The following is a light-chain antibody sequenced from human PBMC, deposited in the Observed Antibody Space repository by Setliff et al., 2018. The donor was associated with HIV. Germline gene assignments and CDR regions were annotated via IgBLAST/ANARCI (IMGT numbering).Light chain of an antibody. J-gene: IGLJ1*01. CDR2: EVI. V-gene: IGLV2-23*02. CDR1: SSDIGSYNL. CDR3: CSYAGSSYV. Sequence: ALTQPASVSGSPGQSITISCTGTSSDIGSYNLVSWYQQHPGKVPKLKIYEVIKRPSGVSNRFSGSKSGNTASLTISGLQAEDEADYYCCSYAGSSYVFGTGTKVTV.